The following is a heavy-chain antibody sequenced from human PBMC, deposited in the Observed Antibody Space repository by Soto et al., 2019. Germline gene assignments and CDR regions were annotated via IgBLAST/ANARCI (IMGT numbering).Heavy chain of an antibody. J-gene: IGHJ5*02. V-gene: IGHV1-18*01. D-gene: IGHD6-13*01. CDR1: GYTFTSYG. CDR2: ISAYNVNT. Sequence: QVQLVQSGDEVKKPGASVKVSCKASGYTFTSYGISWVRQAPGQGLEGMGWISAYNVNTHYAQKLQGRVTMTTDTSTSTAYMELRSLRSDDTAVYYCARDPSAIAAACTDWFDPWGQGTLVTGSS. CDR3: ARDPSAIAAACTDWFDP.